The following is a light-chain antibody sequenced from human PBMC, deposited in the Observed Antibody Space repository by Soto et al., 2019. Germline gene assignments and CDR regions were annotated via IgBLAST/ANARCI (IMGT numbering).Light chain of an antibody. CDR2: GAS. J-gene: IGKJ4*01. CDR1: QSVYNSY. V-gene: IGKV3-20*01. CDR3: QQYGRSPFT. Sequence: EIVLTQSPGTLSLSPGERATLFCRASQSVYNSYLAWYQQKPGQTPRLLMYGASNRATGIPDRFSGSGSGTDFTLTISRLEPEDFAVYYCQQYGRSPFTFAGGTKVEIK.